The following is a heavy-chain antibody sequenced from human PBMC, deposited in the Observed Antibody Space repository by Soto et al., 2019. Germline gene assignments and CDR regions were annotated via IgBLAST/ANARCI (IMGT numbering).Heavy chain of an antibody. CDR1: GGSFSGYY. J-gene: IGHJ4*02. D-gene: IGHD3-9*01. CDR3: AVLRYFDWLVDY. Sequence: SETLSLTCAVYGGSFSGYYWSWIRQPPGKGLEWIGEINHSGSTNYNPSLKSRVTISVDTSKNQFSLKLSSVTAADTAVYYCAVLRYFDWLVDYWGQGTLVTVSS. CDR2: INHSGST. V-gene: IGHV4-34*01.